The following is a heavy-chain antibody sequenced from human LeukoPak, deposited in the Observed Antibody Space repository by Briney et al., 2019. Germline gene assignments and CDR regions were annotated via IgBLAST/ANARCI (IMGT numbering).Heavy chain of an antibody. CDR2: IYYSGST. CDR1: GGSISSYY. V-gene: IGHV4-59*01. J-gene: IGHJ4*02. Sequence: SETLSLTCTGSGGSISSYYWSWIRQPPGKGLEWIGYIYYSGSTNYNPSLKSRVTISVDTSKNQFSLKLSSVTAADTAVYYCAWSVHYYDSSGYFRYWGQGTLVTVSS. CDR3: AWSVHYYDSSGYFRY. D-gene: IGHD3-22*01.